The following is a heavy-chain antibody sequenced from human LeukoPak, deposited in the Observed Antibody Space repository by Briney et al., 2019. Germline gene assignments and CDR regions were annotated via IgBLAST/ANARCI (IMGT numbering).Heavy chain of an antibody. CDR3: VKDRPGDTCMPMDA. Sequence: GGSLRLSCPASGFTFSGYSMSWVRQAPGKGLQWVAGLGRTGEYKYYADSVKGRFTISRDNSKDTVSLQMNSLRAEGSAIYYCVKDRPGDTCMPMDAWGQGTTVTVSS. J-gene: IGHJ6*02. V-gene: IGHV3-23*01. D-gene: IGHD2-8*01. CDR2: LGRTGEYK. CDR1: GFTFSGYS.